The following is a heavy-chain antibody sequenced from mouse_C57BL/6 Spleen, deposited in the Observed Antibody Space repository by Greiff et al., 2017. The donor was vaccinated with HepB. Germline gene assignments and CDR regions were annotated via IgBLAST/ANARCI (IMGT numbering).Heavy chain of an antibody. CDR3: ARGGTRDYYFDY. J-gene: IGHJ2*01. Sequence: VQLQQSGPELVKPGASVKMSCKASGYTFTDYNMHWVKQSHGKSLEWIGYINPNNGGTSYNQKFKGKATLTVNKSSSTAYMELRSLTSEDSAVYYCARGGTRDYYFDYWGQGTTLTVSS. CDR1: GYTFTDYN. V-gene: IGHV1-22*01. D-gene: IGHD3-3*01. CDR2: INPNNGGT.